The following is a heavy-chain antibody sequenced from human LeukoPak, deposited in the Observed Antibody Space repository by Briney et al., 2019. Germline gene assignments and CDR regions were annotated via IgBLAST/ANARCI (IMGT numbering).Heavy chain of an antibody. CDR3: ARDPYGSGDGYFDY. D-gene: IGHD3-10*01. CDR1: GFTFSDHG. J-gene: IGHJ4*02. V-gene: IGHV3-33*01. Sequence: GRSLSLSCAASGFTFSDHGMHWVRQAPGKGLEWVAIIWYNGSKKYYAESVKGRFTISRDNSKNTLYLQMSSLRAEDTAVYYCARDPYGSGDGYFDYWGQGTLVTVSS. CDR2: IWYNGSKK.